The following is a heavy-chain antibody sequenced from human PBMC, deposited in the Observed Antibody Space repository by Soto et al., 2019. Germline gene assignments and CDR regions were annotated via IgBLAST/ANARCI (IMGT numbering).Heavy chain of an antibody. D-gene: IGHD2-15*01. CDR3: ARRREVVVAAEYYFDY. Sequence: PSETLSLTCAVYGGSFSGYYWSWIRQPPGKGLEWIGEINHSGSTNYNPSLKSRVTISVDTSKNQFSLKLSSVTAADTAVYYCARRREVVVAAEYYFDYWGQGTLVTVSS. V-gene: IGHV4-34*01. J-gene: IGHJ4*02. CDR1: GGSFSGYY. CDR2: INHSGST.